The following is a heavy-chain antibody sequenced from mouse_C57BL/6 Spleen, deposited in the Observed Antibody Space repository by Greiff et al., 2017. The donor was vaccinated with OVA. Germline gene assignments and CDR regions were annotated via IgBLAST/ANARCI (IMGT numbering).Heavy chain of an antibody. CDR3: ARVGDYGSSFGFAY. CDR2: IYPSDSET. D-gene: IGHD1-1*01. Sequence: QVQLQQPGAELVRPGSSVKLSCKASGYTFTSYWMDWVKQRPGQGLEWIGNIYPSDSETHYNQKFKDKATLTVDKSSSTAYMQLSSLTSEDSAVYYCARVGDYGSSFGFAYWGQGTLVTVSA. J-gene: IGHJ3*01. CDR1: GYTFTSYW. V-gene: IGHV1-61*01.